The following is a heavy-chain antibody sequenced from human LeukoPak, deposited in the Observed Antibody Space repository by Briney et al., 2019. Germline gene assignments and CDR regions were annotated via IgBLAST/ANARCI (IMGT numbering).Heavy chain of an antibody. CDR2: IYYSGST. D-gene: IGHD1-26*01. J-gene: IGHJ4*02. Sequence: SETLSLTCTVSGGSISSHYWSWIRQPPGKGLEWIGYIYYSGSTNYNPSLKSRVTISVDTSKNQFSLKLSSVTAADTAVYYCASLYSGYIDYWGQGTLVTVSS. CDR1: GGSISSHY. V-gene: IGHV4-59*11. CDR3: ASLYSGYIDY.